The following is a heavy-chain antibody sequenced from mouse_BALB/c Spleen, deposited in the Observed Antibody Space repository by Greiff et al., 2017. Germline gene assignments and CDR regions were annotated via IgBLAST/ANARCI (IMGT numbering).Heavy chain of an antibody. J-gene: IGHJ3*01. Sequence: QVQLQQPGAELVKPGASVKLSCKASGYTFTSYWMHWVKQRPGQGLEWIGEIDPSDSYNNYNQKFKGKATLTVDKYSSTAYMQLSNLTSDDSAVYCSARSDYGSIHWFAYWGQGTLVTVSA. V-gene: IGHV1-69*02. D-gene: IGHD1-1*01. CDR3: ARSDYGSIHWFAY. CDR2: IDPSDSYN. CDR1: GYTFTSYW.